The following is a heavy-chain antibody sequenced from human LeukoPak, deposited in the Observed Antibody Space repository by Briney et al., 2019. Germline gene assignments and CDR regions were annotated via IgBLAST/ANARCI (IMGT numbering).Heavy chain of an antibody. Sequence: ASVKVSCKASGYSFTSYDINWVRQATGQGLEWMGWMNPNTGNTGYAQKFQGRVTMTRNTSISTAYMELSSLRSEDTAVYYCARDVCTSTTCYGPDFWGQGTLVTVSS. V-gene: IGHV1-8*01. J-gene: IGHJ4*02. D-gene: IGHD2-2*01. CDR3: ARDVCTSTTCYGPDF. CDR2: MNPNTGNT. CDR1: GYSFTSYD.